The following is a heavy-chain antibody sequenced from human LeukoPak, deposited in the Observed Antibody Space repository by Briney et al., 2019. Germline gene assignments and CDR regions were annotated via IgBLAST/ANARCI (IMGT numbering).Heavy chain of an antibody. CDR1: GNTFTGYF. CDR2: IIPIFGTA. Sequence: ASVKVSCKSSGNTFTGYFLNWVRQAPGQGLEWMGGIIPIFGTANYAQKFQGRVTMTRNTSISTAYMELSSLRSEDTAVYYCARLGSSWYGDWFDPWGQGTLVTVSS. V-gene: IGHV1-8*02. D-gene: IGHD6-13*01. CDR3: ARLGSSWYGDWFDP. J-gene: IGHJ5*02.